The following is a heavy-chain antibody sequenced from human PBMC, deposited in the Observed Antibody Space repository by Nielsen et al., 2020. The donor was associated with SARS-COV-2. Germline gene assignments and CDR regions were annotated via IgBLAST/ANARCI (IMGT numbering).Heavy chain of an antibody. J-gene: IGHJ4*02. V-gene: IGHV3-53*01. CDR1: GFSVSTNY. D-gene: IGHD4-23*01. CDR3: AKGDDYGGNSVQLHFNY. Sequence: GGSLRLSCAASGFSVSTNYMSWVRQAPGKGLEWVSVLYSGGTTYHADSVKGRFTISRDNSKNTLYLQMNSLRAEDTAMYFCAKGDDYGGNSVQLHFNYWGQGTLVTVSS. CDR2: LYSGGTT.